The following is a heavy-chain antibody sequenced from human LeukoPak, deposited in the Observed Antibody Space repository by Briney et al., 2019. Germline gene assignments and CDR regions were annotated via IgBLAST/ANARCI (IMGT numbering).Heavy chain of an antibody. D-gene: IGHD3-22*01. CDR2: ISYDGSNK. Sequence: GGSLRLSCAASGFTFSTYWMHWVRQAPGKGLEWVAVISYDGSNKYYADSVKGRFTISRDNAKNSLYLQMNSLRAEDTAVYYCARSVGSGYYYGYWGQGTLVTVSS. CDR1: GFTFSTYW. CDR3: ARSVGSGYYYGY. V-gene: IGHV3-30*03. J-gene: IGHJ4*02.